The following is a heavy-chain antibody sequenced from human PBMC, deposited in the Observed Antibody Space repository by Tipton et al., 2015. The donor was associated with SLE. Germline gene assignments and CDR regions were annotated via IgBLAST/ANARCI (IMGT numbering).Heavy chain of an antibody. Sequence: TLSLTCTVSGGSISSGGHYWSWIRQPPGKGLEWIGYIYYSGSTNYNPSLKSRVTISVDTSKNQFSLKLSSVTAADTAVYYCARGGTWAFDYWGQGTLVTVSS. V-gene: IGHV4-61*08. D-gene: IGHD1-1*01. CDR3: ARGGTWAFDY. CDR1: GGSISSGGHY. J-gene: IGHJ4*02. CDR2: IYYSGST.